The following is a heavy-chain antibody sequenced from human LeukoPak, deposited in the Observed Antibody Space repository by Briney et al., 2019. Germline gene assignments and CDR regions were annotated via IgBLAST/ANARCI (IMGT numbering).Heavy chain of an antibody. CDR1: GFTVSSNY. CDR3: ARVEYYYDSSGYYYEYYFDY. V-gene: IGHV3-53*01. D-gene: IGHD3-22*01. J-gene: IGHJ4*02. Sequence: GGSLRLSCAASGFTVSSNYMSWVRQAPGKRLEWVSVIYSGGSTYYADSVKGRFTISRDNSKNTLYLQMNSLRAEDTAVYYCARVEYYYDSSGYYYEYYFDYWGQGTLVTVSS. CDR2: IYSGGST.